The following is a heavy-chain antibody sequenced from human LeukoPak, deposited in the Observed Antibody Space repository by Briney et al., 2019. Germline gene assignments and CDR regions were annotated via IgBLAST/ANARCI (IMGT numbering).Heavy chain of an antibody. Sequence: GGSLRLSCAASGFTFSSYWMHWVRHAPGKGLVWVSRIKSDGSTNYADSVKGLFTISRDNATNTVSLQMNSLRAEDTGVYYCARAPSEIGGYYPEYFRHWGQGTLVTVSS. CDR1: GFTFSSYW. V-gene: IGHV3-74*01. D-gene: IGHD3-22*01. J-gene: IGHJ1*01. CDR2: IKSDGST. CDR3: ARAPSEIGGYYPEYFRH.